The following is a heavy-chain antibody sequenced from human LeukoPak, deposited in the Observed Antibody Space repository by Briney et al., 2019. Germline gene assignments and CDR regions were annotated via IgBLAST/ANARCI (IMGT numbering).Heavy chain of an antibody. CDR2: IYYSGST. V-gene: IGHV4-39*07. CDR3: ARDLEGDGYNVPFDY. CDR1: GGSISSSSYY. D-gene: IGHD5-24*01. J-gene: IGHJ4*02. Sequence: SETLSLTCTVSGGSISSSSYYWGWIRQPPGKGLEWIGSIYYSGSTYYNPSLKSRVTISVDTSKNQFSLKLSSVTAADTAVYYCARDLEGDGYNVPFDYWGQGTLVTVSS.